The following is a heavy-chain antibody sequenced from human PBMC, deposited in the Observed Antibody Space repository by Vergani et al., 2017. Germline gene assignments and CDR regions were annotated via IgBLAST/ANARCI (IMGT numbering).Heavy chain of an antibody. J-gene: IGHJ4*02. CDR1: GSTFSSYA. Sequence: EVQLVESGGGLVQPGGSLRLSCAASGSTFSSYAMNWVRQAPGTGLEWVSYISRSSSTIYYADSVKGRFIISRDNSKNTLHLQMNSLRADDTAVYYCTKGSRGYTGYFFDYWGQGTLATVSS. CDR3: TKGSRGYTGYFFDY. V-gene: IGHV3-48*01. D-gene: IGHD5-12*01. CDR2: ISRSSSTI.